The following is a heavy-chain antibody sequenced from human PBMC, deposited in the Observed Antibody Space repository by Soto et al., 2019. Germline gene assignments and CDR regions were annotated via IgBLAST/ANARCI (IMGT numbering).Heavy chain of an antibody. CDR2: ISAYNGNT. CDR1: GYTFTSYG. V-gene: IGHV1-18*01. CDR3: ARGELGGGPSREGNWFDP. J-gene: IGHJ5*02. D-gene: IGHD1-26*01. Sequence: ASVKVSCKASGYTFTSYGISWVRQAPGQGLEWMGWISAYNGNTNYAQKLQGRVTMTTDTSTSTAYMELRSLRSDDTAVYYCARGELGGGPSREGNWFDPWGQGTLVTVSS.